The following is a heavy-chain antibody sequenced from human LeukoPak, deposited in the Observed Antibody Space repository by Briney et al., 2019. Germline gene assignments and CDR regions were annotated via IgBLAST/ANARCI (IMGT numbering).Heavy chain of an antibody. CDR2: IYYSGST. J-gene: IGHJ4*02. Sequence: SETLSLTCTVSGYSITSGYYWGWIRQPPGKGLEWIGSIYYSGSTYYNPSLKSRVTISVDTSKNQFSLKLSSVTAADTAVYYCARLWNIVVVPAAIGNWGQGTLVTVSS. CDR3: ARLWNIVVVPAAIGN. CDR1: GYSITSGYY. D-gene: IGHD2-2*02. V-gene: IGHV4-38-2*02.